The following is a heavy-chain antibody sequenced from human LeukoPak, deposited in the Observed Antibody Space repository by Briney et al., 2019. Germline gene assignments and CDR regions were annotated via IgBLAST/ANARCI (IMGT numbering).Heavy chain of an antibody. CDR1: GGSISSGSYY. D-gene: IGHD3-10*01. CDR2: INHSGST. Sequence: SETLSLTCTVSGGSISSGSYYWSWIRQPPGKGLEWIGEINHSGSTNYNPSLKSRVTISVDTSKNQFSLKLSSVTAADTAVYYCARAWVDYGLITMVRGPSEGYFDYWGQGTLVTVSS. V-gene: IGHV4-39*07. CDR3: ARAWVDYGLITMVRGPSEGYFDY. J-gene: IGHJ4*02.